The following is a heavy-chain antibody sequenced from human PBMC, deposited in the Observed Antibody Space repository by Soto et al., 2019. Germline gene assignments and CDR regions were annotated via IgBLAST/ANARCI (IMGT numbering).Heavy chain of an antibody. J-gene: IGHJ4*02. CDR2: VNPHSGNT. CDR3: ARQYYFGSGSYYNRPFDF. V-gene: IGHV1-8*01. D-gene: IGHD3-10*01. Sequence: ASVKVSCKGSGHTFSNNDINWVRQATGQGLEWMGWVNPHSGNTAYAQKFQGRVTMTRDFFISTAYMELSSLRSEDTAVYYCARQYYFGSGSYYNRPFDFWGQGTLVTVSS. CDR1: GHTFSNND.